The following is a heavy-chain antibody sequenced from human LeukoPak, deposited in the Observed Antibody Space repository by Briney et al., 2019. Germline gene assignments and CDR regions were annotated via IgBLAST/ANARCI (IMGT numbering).Heavy chain of an antibody. CDR1: GGSISSSSYY. V-gene: IGHV4-39*01. Sequence: SETLSLTCTVSGGSISSSSYYWGWIRQPPGKGLEWIGSIYYSGSTYYNPSLKSRVTISVDTSKNQFSLKLSSVTAADTAVYYCARLHGGYPFDYWGQGTLVTVSS. CDR2: IYYSGST. CDR3: ARLHGGYPFDY. J-gene: IGHJ4*02. D-gene: IGHD2-15*01.